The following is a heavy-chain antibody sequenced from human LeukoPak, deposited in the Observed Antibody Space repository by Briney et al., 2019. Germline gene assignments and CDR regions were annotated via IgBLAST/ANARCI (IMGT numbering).Heavy chain of an antibody. CDR1: GDSISSSRSY. CDR2: IYYSGST. V-gene: IGHV4-39*01. CDR3: ARQNGVGLFILP. J-gene: IGHJ4*02. D-gene: IGHD3/OR15-3a*01. Sequence: SETLSLTCTVSGDSISSSRSYWVWIRQPPGKGLEWIGSIYYSGSTYYNTSLKSRVTISVDTSKNQFSLNLNSVTAADTAVYFCARQNGVGLFILPGGQGTLVTVSS.